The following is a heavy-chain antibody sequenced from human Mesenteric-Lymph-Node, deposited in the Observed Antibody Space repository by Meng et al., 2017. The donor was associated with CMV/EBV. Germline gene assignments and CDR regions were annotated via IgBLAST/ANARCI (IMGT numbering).Heavy chain of an antibody. J-gene: IGHJ4*02. D-gene: IGHD1-26*01. CDR1: EYTFTSYY. Sequence: VSCKASEYTFTSYYMHWVRQAPGQGLEWMGRINPGDGSTSYAQKFQGRVTVTRDTSTSTIYMELSSLRSEDTALYYCARAHSGSYSHWGQGTLVTSPQ. CDR2: INPGDGST. CDR3: ARAHSGSYSH. V-gene: IGHV1-46*01.